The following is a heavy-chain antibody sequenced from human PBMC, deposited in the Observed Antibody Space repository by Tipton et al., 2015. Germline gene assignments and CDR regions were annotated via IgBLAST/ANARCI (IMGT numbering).Heavy chain of an antibody. J-gene: IGHJ4*02. D-gene: IGHD6-6*01. V-gene: IGHV4-59*08. CDR2: IYYTGNT. CDR3: AGHRPYSSSGADYFDY. Sequence: LRLSCTVSGGSISNYYWGWIRQPPGKGLEWIGYIYYTGNTNYHASLRSRVTISLDTSKNQFSLKLSSVTAADTAVYYCAGHRPYSSSGADYFDYWGQGTLVTVSS. CDR1: GGSISNYY.